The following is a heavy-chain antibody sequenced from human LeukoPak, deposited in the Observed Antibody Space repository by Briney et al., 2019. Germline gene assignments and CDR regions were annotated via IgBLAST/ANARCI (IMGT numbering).Heavy chain of an antibody. J-gene: IGHJ3*02. D-gene: IGHD3-3*01. V-gene: IGHV4-59*12. CDR3: ARLGPTIFGVVRDANAFDI. CDR1: GGSISSYY. CDR2: IYYSGST. Sequence: SETLSLTCTVSGGSISSYYWSWIRQPPGKGLEWIGYIYYSGSTNYNPSLKSRVTISVDTSKNQFSLKLSSVTAADTAVYYCARLGPTIFGVVRDANAFDIWGQGTMVTVSS.